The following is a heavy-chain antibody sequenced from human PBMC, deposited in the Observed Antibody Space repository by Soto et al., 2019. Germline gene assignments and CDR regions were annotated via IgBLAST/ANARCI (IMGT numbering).Heavy chain of an antibody. CDR2: ISGSGGST. CDR3: AIRDTSTINRYYYGMDV. D-gene: IGHD5-12*01. CDR1: GFLFSSYD. Sequence: GGSLRLSCAASGFLFSSYDMSWVRQVSGKGLEWVSAISGSGGSTNYADSVMGRFTISRDNSKNTLYLQMNSLRAEDTAVYYCAIRDTSTINRYYYGMDVWGQGTTVTVSS. J-gene: IGHJ6*02. V-gene: IGHV3-23*01.